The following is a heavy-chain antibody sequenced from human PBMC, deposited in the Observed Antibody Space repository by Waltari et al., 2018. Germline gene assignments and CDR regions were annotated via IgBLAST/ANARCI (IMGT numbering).Heavy chain of an antibody. Sequence: QVQLQESGPGLVKPSETLSLTCAVSGYSISSGYYWGWIRQPPGKGLEWIGSIYHSGSTYYNPSLKSRVTRAVDTSKNQFSLKLSAVTAADTAVYYCARRISVQWLSYFDLWGRGTLVTVSS. CDR1: GYSISSGYY. CDR2: IYHSGST. CDR3: ARRISVQWLSYFDL. D-gene: IGHD6-19*01. J-gene: IGHJ2*01. V-gene: IGHV4-38-2*01.